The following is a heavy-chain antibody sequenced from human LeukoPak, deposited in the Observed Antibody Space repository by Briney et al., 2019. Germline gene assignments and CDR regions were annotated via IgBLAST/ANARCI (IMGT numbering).Heavy chain of an antibody. CDR2: INHSGST. D-gene: IGHD3-10*01. V-gene: IGHV4-34*01. Sequence: SETLSLTCAVYGGSFSGYYWSWIRQPPGKGLEWIGEINHSGSTNYNPSLKSRVTISVDTSKNQFSLKLSSVTAADTAVYYCAREAPISDSGDYYKSLGYWGQGTLVTVSS. CDR3: AREAPISDSGDYYKSLGY. J-gene: IGHJ4*02. CDR1: GGSFSGYY.